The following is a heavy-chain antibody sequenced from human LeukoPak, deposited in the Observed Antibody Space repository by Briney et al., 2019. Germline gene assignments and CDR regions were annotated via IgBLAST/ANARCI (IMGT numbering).Heavy chain of an antibody. V-gene: IGHV4-59*01. D-gene: IGHD5-12*01. CDR1: GGSISDYF. J-gene: IGHJ4*02. CDR2: VFYNGST. Sequence: SETLSLTCTVSGGSISDYFWSWIRQPPGKGLEWVGYVFYNGSTNYDPSLKSRVTISIDTSRIRFSLRLSSVTAADTARYYCASGGGYGGYTFAYGGQENRVPVP. CDR3: ASGGGYGGYTFAY.